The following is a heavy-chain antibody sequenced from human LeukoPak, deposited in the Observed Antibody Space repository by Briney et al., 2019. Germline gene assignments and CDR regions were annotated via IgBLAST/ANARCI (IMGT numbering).Heavy chain of an antibody. Sequence: ASVKVSCKASGYTFTGYYMHWVRQAPGQGLEWMGWINPNSGGTNYAQKFQGRVTMTRDTSISTAYMELSRLRSDNTAVYYCARDRTYYYGSGSYGSWGQGTLVTVSS. CDR1: GYTFTGYY. CDR2: INPNSGGT. CDR3: ARDRTYYYGSGSYGS. D-gene: IGHD3-10*01. V-gene: IGHV1-2*02. J-gene: IGHJ4*02.